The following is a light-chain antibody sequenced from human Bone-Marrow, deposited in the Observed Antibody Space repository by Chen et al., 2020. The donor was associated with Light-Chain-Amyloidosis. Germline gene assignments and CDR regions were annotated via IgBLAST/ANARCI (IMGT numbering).Light chain of an antibody. CDR3: QVWDSGDLVV. Sequence: SCVLTQPPWVSGVPGRRACLTCGGHNFGINTVNWYQQKPGPAPVMVVCDVFDRPSGIPERFSGSKSANTATLRISGVGVGDEADYFCQVWDSGDLVVFGAGTKLTVL. V-gene: IGLV3-21*03. CDR2: DVF. J-gene: IGLJ2*01. CDR1: NFGINT.